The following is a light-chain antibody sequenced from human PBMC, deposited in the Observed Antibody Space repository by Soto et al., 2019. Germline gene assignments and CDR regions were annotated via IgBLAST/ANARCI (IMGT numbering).Light chain of an antibody. CDR3: QSCDSSPGVL. J-gene: IGLJ2*01. CDR1: SSNIGAGYD. V-gene: IGLV1-40*01. CDR2: GNS. Sequence: QSALTQPPSVSGAPGQRVTISCTGSSSNIGAGYDVHWYQQLPGTAPKLLIYGNSNRPSGVPDRFSGSKSGTSASLAITGLQAEDEADYYCQSCDSSPGVLFGGGTQLTVL.